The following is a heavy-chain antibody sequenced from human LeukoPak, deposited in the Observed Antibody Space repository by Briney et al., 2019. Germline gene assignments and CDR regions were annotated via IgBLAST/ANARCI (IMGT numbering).Heavy chain of an antibody. D-gene: IGHD6-19*01. Sequence: GASVKVSCKASGYTFTSYDINWVRQVTGQGLEWMGWMNPNSGNTGYAQKFQGRVTMTRNTSISTAYMELSSLRSEDTAVYYCARGYKPGYSSGWSIFDYWGQGTLVTVSS. V-gene: IGHV1-8*01. J-gene: IGHJ4*02. CDR1: GYTFTSYD. CDR2: MNPNSGNT. CDR3: ARGYKPGYSSGWSIFDY.